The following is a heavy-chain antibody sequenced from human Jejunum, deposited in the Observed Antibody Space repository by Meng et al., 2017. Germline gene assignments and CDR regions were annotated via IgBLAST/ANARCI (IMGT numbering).Heavy chain of an antibody. CDR1: GLRFNNFV. J-gene: IGHJ5*02. V-gene: IGHV3-23*01. CDR2: INCDGDIT. Sequence: GESLKISCAASGLRFNNFVMNWVRQAPGKGLEWVSSINCDGDITFYAEYVKGRFTLSRDNSKNTLYLQMSSLRADDTAVYFCAKRGDCGGDCYPSWGQGTLVTVSS. CDR3: AKRGDCGGDCYPS. D-gene: IGHD2-21*01.